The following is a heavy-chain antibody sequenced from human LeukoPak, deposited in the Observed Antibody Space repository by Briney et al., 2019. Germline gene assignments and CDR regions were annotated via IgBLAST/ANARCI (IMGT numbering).Heavy chain of an antibody. V-gene: IGHV1-69*13. J-gene: IGHJ4*02. CDR3: ARDLGYYGSGSFFDY. CDR1: GGTFSIYA. D-gene: IGHD3-10*01. Sequence: ASVKVSCKASGGTFSIYASSWVRQAPGQGLEWMGGIIPIFGTANYAQKFQGRVTITADESTSTAYMELSSLRSEDTAVYYCARDLGYYGSGSFFDYWGQGTLVTVSS. CDR2: IIPIFGTA.